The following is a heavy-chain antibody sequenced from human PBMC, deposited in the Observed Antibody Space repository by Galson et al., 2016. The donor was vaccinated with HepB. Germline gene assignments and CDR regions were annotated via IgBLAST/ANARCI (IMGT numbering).Heavy chain of an antibody. D-gene: IGHD2-15*01. V-gene: IGHV3-33*01. Sequence: SLRLSCAASGFIFSQYGMHWVRQAPGKGLESVAVIGHDGRNEYYADSVKGRFTISRDKSKNTLYVQMNNLRVEDTAVYYCSRGSQDDIEVDGDLEQDYWGQGTLVTVSS. CDR1: GFIFSQYG. CDR3: SRGSQDDIEVDGDLEQDY. CDR2: IGHDGRNE. J-gene: IGHJ4*02.